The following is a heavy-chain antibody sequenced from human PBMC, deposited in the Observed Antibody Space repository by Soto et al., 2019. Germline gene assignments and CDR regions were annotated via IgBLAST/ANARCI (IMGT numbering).Heavy chain of an antibody. CDR3: ARGRGVATIWGY. CDR2: MNPNSGNT. V-gene: IGHV1-8*01. Sequence: ASVKVSCKASGYTFTSYDINWVRQATGQGLEWMGWMNPNSGNTGYAPKFQGRVTMTRNTSISTAYMELSSLRSEDTAVYYCARGRGVATIWGYWGQGTLVTVSS. J-gene: IGHJ4*02. D-gene: IGHD5-12*01. CDR1: GYTFTSYD.